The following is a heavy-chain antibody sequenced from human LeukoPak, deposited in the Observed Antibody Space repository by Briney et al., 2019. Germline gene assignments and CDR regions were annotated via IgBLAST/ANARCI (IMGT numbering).Heavy chain of an antibody. CDR3: ARDRYVGATAAGDSDS. CDR1: GFTFSSHW. CDR2: INSDGSIT. D-gene: IGHD1-26*01. Sequence: GGSLRLSCAASGFTFSSHWMHWVRQAPGKGLVWVSRINSDGSITSYADSVKGRFTISRDNAKDTLYLQMNSLRAEDTAVYYCARDRYVGATAAGDSDSWGQGTLVTVSS. V-gene: IGHV3-74*01. J-gene: IGHJ4*02.